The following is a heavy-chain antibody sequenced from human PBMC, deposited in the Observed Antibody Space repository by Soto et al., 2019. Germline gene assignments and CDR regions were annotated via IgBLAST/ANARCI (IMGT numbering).Heavy chain of an antibody. D-gene: IGHD3-10*01. CDR1: GFXFSNYA. V-gene: IGHV3-23*01. J-gene: IGHJ5*02. CDR3: ARDAISMVRGTKNWFDP. CDR2: ISGGGIST. Sequence: GXLRLSCATSGFXFSNYALIWVRHAPGNGLEWVSAISGGGISTYYADSVRGRFTISRDNSRNTLYLRMNRLRAEDTAVYYCARDAISMVRGTKNWFDPWGQGTLVTVSS.